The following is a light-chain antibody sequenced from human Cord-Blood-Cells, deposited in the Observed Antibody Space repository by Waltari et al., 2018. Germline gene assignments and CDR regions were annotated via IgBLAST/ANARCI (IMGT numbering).Light chain of an antibody. CDR1: QSISSY. Sequence: DIQMTQSPSSLSASVGDRVTITCRASQSISSYLIWYQQKPGKAPKLLIYAASSLQSGVPSRLSGSGSGTEFTLTICSLRPEDFATYYCQQSYSTPPFGQGTKVEIK. CDR2: AAS. CDR3: QQSYSTPP. J-gene: IGKJ1*01. V-gene: IGKV1-39*01.